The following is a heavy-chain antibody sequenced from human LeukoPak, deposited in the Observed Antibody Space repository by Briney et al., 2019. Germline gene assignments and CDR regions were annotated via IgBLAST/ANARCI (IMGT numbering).Heavy chain of an antibody. CDR3: ARAQGGSIGIYDY. V-gene: IGHV5-51*01. CDR1: GYSFTNYW. D-gene: IGHD1-26*01. CDR2: IYPGDSDT. J-gene: IGHJ4*02. Sequence: GESLKISCKGSGYSFTNYWIGWVRQMPGKGLEWMGIIYPGDSDTRYSPSFQGQVTISVDKSISTAYLQWSSLMASDTAIYYCARAQGGSIGIYDYWGQGTLVTVSS.